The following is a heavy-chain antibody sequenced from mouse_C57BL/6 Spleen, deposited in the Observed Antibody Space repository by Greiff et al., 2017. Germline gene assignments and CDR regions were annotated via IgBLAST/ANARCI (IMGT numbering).Heavy chain of an antibody. CDR1: GFTFTDYY. Sequence: EVHLVESEGGLVQPGSSMKLSCTASGFTFTDYYMAWVRQVPEKGLEWVANINSDGSSTYYLDSLKSSFIISRDTAKNILYLQMNSLKSEDTATXYGARAREKIPYDYDGGVGYALDYWGQGTSVTVSS. V-gene: IGHV5-16*01. CDR2: INSDGSST. CDR3: ARAREKIPYDYDGGVGYALDY. J-gene: IGHJ4*01. D-gene: IGHD2-4*01.